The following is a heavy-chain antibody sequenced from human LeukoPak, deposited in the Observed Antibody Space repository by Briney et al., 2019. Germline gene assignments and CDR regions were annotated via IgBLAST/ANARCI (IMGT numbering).Heavy chain of an antibody. CDR2: IYSGGST. V-gene: IGHV3-66*01. J-gene: IGHJ6*04. CDR3: AKDAYYYGPDV. CDR1: GFTVSSNY. Sequence: PGGSLRLSCAASGFTVSSNYMSWVRQAPGKGLEWVSVIYSGGSTYYADSVKGRFTISRDNSKNTLYLQMNSLRAEDTAVYYCAKDAYYYGPDVWGKGTTVTISS.